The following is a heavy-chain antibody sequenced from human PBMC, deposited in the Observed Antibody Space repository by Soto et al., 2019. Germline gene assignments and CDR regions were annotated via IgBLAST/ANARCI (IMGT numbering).Heavy chain of an antibody. CDR3: ARNEQYYDFWSGPPGLHYYYYYMDV. CDR1: GGSISSYY. Sequence: PSETLSLTCTVSGGSISSYYWSWIRQPPGKGLEWIGYIYYSGSTNYNPSLKSRVTISVDTSKNQFSLKLSSVTAADTAVYYCARNEQYYDFWSGPPGLHYYYYYMDVWGKGTTLTVSS. CDR2: IYYSGST. D-gene: IGHD3-3*01. V-gene: IGHV4-59*01. J-gene: IGHJ6*03.